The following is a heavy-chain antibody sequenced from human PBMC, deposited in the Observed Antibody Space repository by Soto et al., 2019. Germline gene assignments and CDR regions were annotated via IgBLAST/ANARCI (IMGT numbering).Heavy chain of an antibody. CDR1: GGSFSGYY. V-gene: IGHV4-34*01. D-gene: IGHD2-2*01. CDR2: INHSGST. Sequence: QVQLQQWGAGLLKPSETLSLTCAVYGGSFSGYYWSWIRQPPGKGLEWFGEINHSGSTNYNPSLKIRVTISVDTSKNQFSLKLSSVTAADTAVYYCARPRRVVPAAIVGNWFDPWGQGTLVTVSS. CDR3: ARPRRVVPAAIVGNWFDP. J-gene: IGHJ5*02.